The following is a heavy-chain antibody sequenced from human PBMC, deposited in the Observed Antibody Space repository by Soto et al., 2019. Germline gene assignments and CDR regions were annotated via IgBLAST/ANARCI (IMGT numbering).Heavy chain of an antibody. Sequence: QVLLQESGPGLVKPSETLSLSCTVSGDSINSYYWSWIRQPPGKEMEWIGYVSHIWGYAGNPPLQSRVALSLDTSKSQFSLELTSAIATDTAVYYCARQGYGALHGLVDVWGQGTTVTVSS. V-gene: IGHV4-59*08. J-gene: IGHJ6*02. CDR2: VSHIWGY. CDR1: GDSINSYY. CDR3: ARQGYGALHGLVDV. D-gene: IGHD1-26*01.